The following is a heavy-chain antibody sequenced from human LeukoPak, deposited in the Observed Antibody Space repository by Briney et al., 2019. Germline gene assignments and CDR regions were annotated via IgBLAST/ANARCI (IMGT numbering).Heavy chain of an antibody. J-gene: IGHJ2*01. D-gene: IGHD6-13*01. Sequence: SETLSLTCTVSGGSISSYYWSWIRQPPGKGLEWIGYIYYSGSTNYNPSLKSRVTISVDTSKNQFSLKLSSVTAADTAVYYCARLAAAGTHWYFDLWGRGTLVTVSS. CDR1: GGSISSYY. V-gene: IGHV4-59*12. CDR2: IYYSGST. CDR3: ARLAAAGTHWYFDL.